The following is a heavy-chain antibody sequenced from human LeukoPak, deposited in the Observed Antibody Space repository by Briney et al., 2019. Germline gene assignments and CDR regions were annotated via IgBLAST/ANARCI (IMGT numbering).Heavy chain of an antibody. CDR3: AKVTPGMPAAAAFDV. D-gene: IGHD6-13*01. CDR2: IRYDGDNK. J-gene: IGHJ3*01. CDR1: VFTFSTYG. V-gene: IGHV3-30*02. Sequence: GGSLRLSCAASVFTFSTYGMHWVRQAPGKGLEWVAYIRYDGDNKNYADSVKGRFTISRDNSKDTLYLQMNSLRAEDTAVYYCAKVTPGMPAAAAFDVWGQGTTVTVSS.